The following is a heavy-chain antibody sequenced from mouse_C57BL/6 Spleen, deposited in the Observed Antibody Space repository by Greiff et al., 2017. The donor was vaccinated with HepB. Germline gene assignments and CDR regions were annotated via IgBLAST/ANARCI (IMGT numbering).Heavy chain of an antibody. J-gene: IGHJ2*01. CDR3: ARGLGESFDY. CDR2: IDPSDSYT. Sequence: QVQLQQPGAELVKPGASVKLSCKASGYTFTSYWMQWVKQRPGQGLEWIGEIDPSDSYTNYNQKFKGKATLTVDTSSSTAYMQLSSLTSEDSAVYYWARGLGESFDYWGQGTTLTVSS. CDR1: GYTFTSYW. D-gene: IGHD4-1*01. V-gene: IGHV1-50*01.